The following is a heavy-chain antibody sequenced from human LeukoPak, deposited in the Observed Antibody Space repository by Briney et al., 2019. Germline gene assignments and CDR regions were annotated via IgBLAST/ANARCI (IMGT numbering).Heavy chain of an antibody. Sequence: GGSLRLSYAASGFTFSSYAMSWVRQAPGKGLEWVSGISGSGGATYYADSVKGRFTISRDDPHNTLYLQMNSLRAEDTAVYFCARGGVDYYGSGTYYLMYYFDYWGQGALVTVSS. D-gene: IGHD3-10*01. J-gene: IGHJ4*02. CDR1: GFTFSSYA. CDR3: ARGGVDYYGSGTYYLMYYFDY. V-gene: IGHV3-23*01. CDR2: ISGSGGAT.